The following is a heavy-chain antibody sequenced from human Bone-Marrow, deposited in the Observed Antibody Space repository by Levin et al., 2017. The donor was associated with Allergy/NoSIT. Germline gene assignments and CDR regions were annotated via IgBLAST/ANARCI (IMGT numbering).Heavy chain of an antibody. Sequence: GESLKISCKASGYSFTSYWIAWVRQMPGKAPEWMGVIYPGDSDPRYSPSFQGQVSISVDKSISTAYLQWRSLKASDTAMYYCARLWDIVLGPVSMPGWFDPWGQGTLVTVSS. CDR2: IYPGDSDP. CDR3: ARLWDIVLGPVSMPGWFDP. D-gene: IGHD2-2*01. V-gene: IGHV5-51*01. J-gene: IGHJ5*02. CDR1: GYSFTSYW.